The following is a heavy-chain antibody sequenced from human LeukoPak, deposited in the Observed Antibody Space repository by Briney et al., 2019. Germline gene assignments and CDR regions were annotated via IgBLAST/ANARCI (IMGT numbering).Heavy chain of an antibody. CDR1: GGSISSYY. J-gene: IGHJ5*02. CDR2: IYYSGST. V-gene: IGHV4-59*01. D-gene: IGHD3-22*01. Sequence: PSETLSLTCTVSGGSISSYYWSWIRQPPGKGLEWIGYIYYSGSTNYNPSLKSRVTISVDTSKNQFSLKLSSVTAADTAVYYCVRGWHYYDSSGYYYSGGFGFDPWGQGTLVTVSS. CDR3: VRGWHYYDSSGYYYSGGFGFDP.